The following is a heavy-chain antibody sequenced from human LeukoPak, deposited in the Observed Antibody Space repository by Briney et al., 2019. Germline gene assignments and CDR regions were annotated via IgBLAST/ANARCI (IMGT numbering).Heavy chain of an antibody. V-gene: IGHV1-8*03. CDR3: ARGRPGGDHGDY. D-gene: IGHD2-21*01. CDR1: GYTFTSYD. J-gene: IGHJ4*02. Sequence: ASVTVSCKASGYTFTSYDINWVRQATGQGLEWMGWMNPNSGNTGYAQKFQGRVTITRNTSISTAYMELSSLRSEDTAVYYCARGRPGGDHGDYWGQGTLVTVSS. CDR2: MNPNSGNT.